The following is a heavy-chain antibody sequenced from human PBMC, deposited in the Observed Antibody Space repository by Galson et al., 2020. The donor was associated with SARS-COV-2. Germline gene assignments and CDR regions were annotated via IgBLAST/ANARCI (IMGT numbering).Heavy chain of an antibody. Sequence: GGSLRLSCAASGFTFSDNAMHWVRQAPGKGLERVAQIFFDGSEKYYGDSVRGRFTISRDSSKNTVYLEMNNLKVDDTAVYYCARDGQSSRGWAFDYWGQGTLLTVSS. V-gene: IGHV3-33*01. J-gene: IGHJ4*02. D-gene: IGHD6-19*01. CDR3: ARDGQSSRGWAFDY. CDR2: IFFDGSEK. CDR1: GFTFSDNA.